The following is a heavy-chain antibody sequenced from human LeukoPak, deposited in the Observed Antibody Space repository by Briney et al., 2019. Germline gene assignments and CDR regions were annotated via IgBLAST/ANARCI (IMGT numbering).Heavy chain of an antibody. CDR3: ARVSVIVVPASDAFDI. CDR1: GGTFSSYA. V-gene: IGHV1-69*04. J-gene: IGHJ3*02. CDR2: IIPILGIA. Sequence: SVKVSCKASGGTFSSYAISWVRQAPGQGLEWMGRIIPILGIANYAQKFQGRVTITADKSTSTAYMELSSLRSADTAVYYCARVSVIVVPASDAFDIWGQGTMVTVSS. D-gene: IGHD2-2*01.